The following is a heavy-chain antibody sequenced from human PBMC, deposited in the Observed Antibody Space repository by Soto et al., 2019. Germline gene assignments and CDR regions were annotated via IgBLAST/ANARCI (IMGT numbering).Heavy chain of an antibody. CDR2: INPNSGGT. V-gene: IGHV1-2*02. J-gene: IGHJ6*02. D-gene: IGHD6-13*01. Sequence: ASVKVSCKASGYTFTGYYMHWVRQAPGQGLEWMGWINPNSGGTNYAQKFQGRVTMTRDTSISTAYMELSRLRSDDTAVYYCAREYSNRKYYYYGMDVWGQGTTVTVSS. CDR1: GYTFTGYY. CDR3: AREYSNRKYYYYGMDV.